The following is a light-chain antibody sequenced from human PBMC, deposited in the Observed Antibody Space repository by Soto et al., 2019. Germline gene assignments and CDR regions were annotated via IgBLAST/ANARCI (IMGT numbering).Light chain of an antibody. CDR3: SSYTSSNTYV. CDR1: SSDVGGYNY. V-gene: IGLV2-14*01. Sequence: QSALTQPASVSGSPGQSITISCTGTSSDVGGYNYVSWYQQHPGKAPKLMIYDVSNRPSGVSNRFSGSKSGNTASLTISGLQADDEADYYCSSYTSSNTYVFGPGTKVTVL. CDR2: DVS. J-gene: IGLJ1*01.